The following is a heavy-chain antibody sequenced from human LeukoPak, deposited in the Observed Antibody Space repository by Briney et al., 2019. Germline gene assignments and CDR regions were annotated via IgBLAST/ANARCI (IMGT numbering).Heavy chain of an antibody. CDR2: IYTSGST. Sequence: SETLSLTCTVSGGSISSGSYYWSWIRQPAGKGLEWIGRIYTSGSTNYNPSLKSRVTISVDTSKNQFSLKLSSVTAADTAVYYCASGYYYDSSGYYNLDFWGQGTMVTVSS. D-gene: IGHD3-22*01. CDR3: ASGYYYDSSGYYNLDF. V-gene: IGHV4-61*02. CDR1: GGSISSGSYY. J-gene: IGHJ3*01.